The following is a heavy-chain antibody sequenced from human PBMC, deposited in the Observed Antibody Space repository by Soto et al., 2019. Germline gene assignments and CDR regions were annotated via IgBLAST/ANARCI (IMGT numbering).Heavy chain of an antibody. Sequence: ASVKVSCKASGYTFTSYDINWVRQATGQGLEWMGWMNPNSGNTGYAQKFQGRVTMTRNTSISTAYMELSSLRSEDTAVYYCARHRGDYHYYYYMDVWGKGTTVTVSS. CDR2: MNPNSGNT. J-gene: IGHJ6*03. CDR3: ARHRGDYHYYYYMDV. V-gene: IGHV1-8*01. CDR1: GYTFTSYD.